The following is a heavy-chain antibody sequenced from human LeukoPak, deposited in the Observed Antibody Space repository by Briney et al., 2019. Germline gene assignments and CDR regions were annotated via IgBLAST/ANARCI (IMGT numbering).Heavy chain of an antibody. CDR2: ISGSGSRT. D-gene: IGHD5-12*01. Sequence: GGSLRLSCAASGFTFSSYAMSWVRQAPGKGLEWVSVISGSGSRTSYADSVKGRFTVSRDNSKNTLYLQMNSLRVEDTAVYYCARVIVATNTFDAFDIWGQGTMVTVSS. CDR3: ARVIVATNTFDAFDI. V-gene: IGHV3-23*01. J-gene: IGHJ3*02. CDR1: GFTFSSYA.